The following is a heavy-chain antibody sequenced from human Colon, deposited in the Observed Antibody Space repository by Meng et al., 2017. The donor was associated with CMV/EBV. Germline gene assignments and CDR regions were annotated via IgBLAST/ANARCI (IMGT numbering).Heavy chain of an antibody. V-gene: IGHV3-49*04. CDR2: IRSNTYTGTT. Sequence: GESLKISCRTAGFNFGDYAVTWVRQVPGKGLQWIGFIRSNTYTGTTVYAASMQGRITISRDDSNNIAYLQVDSLKTEDTGVYFCARGFLPGGFCDSNACYSDYWGQGTLVTVSS. J-gene: IGHJ4*02. CDR1: GFNFGDYA. CDR3: ARGFLPGGFCDSNACYSDY. D-gene: IGHD2-21*02.